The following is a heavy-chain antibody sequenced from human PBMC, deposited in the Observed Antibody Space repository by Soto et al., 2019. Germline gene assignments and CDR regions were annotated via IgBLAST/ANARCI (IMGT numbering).Heavy chain of an antibody. CDR1: GFTFSSYA. D-gene: IGHD6-13*01. V-gene: IGHV3-23*01. Sequence: VVSLRLSCAASGFTFSSYAMSWVRQAPGKGLEWVSAISGSGGSTYYADSVKGRFTISRDNSKNTLYLQMNSLRAEDTAVYYWAKLYSSSWPIDSWGQGNLVTV. CDR2: ISGSGGST. J-gene: IGHJ4*02. CDR3: AKLYSSSWPIDS.